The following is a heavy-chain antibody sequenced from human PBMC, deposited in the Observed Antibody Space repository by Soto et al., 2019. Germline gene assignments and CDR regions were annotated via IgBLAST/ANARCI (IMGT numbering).Heavy chain of an antibody. D-gene: IGHD3-22*01. J-gene: IGHJ4*02. V-gene: IGHV4-4*02. CDR2: IYHSGST. CDR3: ARWGQQVSPTDSPAYDSSGYYRFFDY. CDR1: GGSISSSNW. Sequence: PSETLSLTCAVSGGSISSSNWWSWVRQPPGKGLEWIGEIYHSGSTNYNPSLKSRVTISVDKSKNKFSLKLSSVTAADTAVYYCARWGQQVSPTDSPAYDSSGYYRFFDYWGQGTLVTAPQ.